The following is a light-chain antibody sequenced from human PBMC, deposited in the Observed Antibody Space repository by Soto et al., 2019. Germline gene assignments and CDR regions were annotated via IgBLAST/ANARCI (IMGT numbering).Light chain of an antibody. CDR1: QGISSY. CDR2: AAS. J-gene: IGKJ1*01. CDR3: QQSYSTTRT. Sequence: DIQMTQSPSSVSASVGDRVTITCRASQGISSYLNWYQQKPGKAPKLLIYAASSLQSGVPSRFSGSGSETDFTLTISCLQSEDFATYSCQQSYSTTRTFGQGTKVDIK. V-gene: IGKV1-39*01.